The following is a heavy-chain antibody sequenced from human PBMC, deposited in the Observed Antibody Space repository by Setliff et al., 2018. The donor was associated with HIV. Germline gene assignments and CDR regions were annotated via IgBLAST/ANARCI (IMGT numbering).Heavy chain of an antibody. V-gene: IGHV4-34*01. J-gene: IGHJ4*02. Sequence: PSETLSLTCAVYGGSFSGYYWSWIRQPPGKGLEWIGEINHSGSTNYNPSLKSRVTISVDTSKNQFSLRLSSVTAADTAVYYCAREYDSSGYGANFDYRGQGTLVTVSS. D-gene: IGHD3-22*01. CDR3: AREYDSSGYGANFDY. CDR1: GGSFSGYY. CDR2: INHSGST.